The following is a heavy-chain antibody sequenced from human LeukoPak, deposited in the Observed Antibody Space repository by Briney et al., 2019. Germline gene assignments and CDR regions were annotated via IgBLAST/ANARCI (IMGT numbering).Heavy chain of an antibody. D-gene: IGHD6-13*01. CDR2: IKYEGSEK. CDR3: ARGRIATAGLYYNWFDP. J-gene: IGHJ5*02. CDR1: GFSFSEYW. Sequence: GGSLRLSCAASGFSFSEYWMSWVRQSPGKGPEWVANIKYEGSEKYYVDSVRGRFTISRDNAKNSLYLQMNSLRAEDTAVYYCARGRIATAGLYYNWFDPWGQGTLVTVSS. V-gene: IGHV3-7*01.